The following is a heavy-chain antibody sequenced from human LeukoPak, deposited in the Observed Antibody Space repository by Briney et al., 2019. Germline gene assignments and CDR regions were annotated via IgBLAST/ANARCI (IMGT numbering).Heavy chain of an antibody. CDR2: INPDSGGT. V-gene: IGHV1-2*02. J-gene: IGHJ3*02. CDR1: GYTFTGYY. CDR3: ARVAGVVITSARQAFDI. Sequence: ASVKVSCKASGYTFTGYYMHWVRRAPGQGLEWMGWINPDSGGTNYAQKFQGRVTMTRDTAISTAYMELSRLRSDDTAVYYCARVAGVVITSARQAFDIWGQGTMVTVSS. D-gene: IGHD3-3*01.